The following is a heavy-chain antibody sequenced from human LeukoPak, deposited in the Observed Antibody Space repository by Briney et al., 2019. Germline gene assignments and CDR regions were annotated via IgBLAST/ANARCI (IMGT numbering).Heavy chain of an antibody. CDR2: IYTSGST. CDR1: GGSISSYY. J-gene: IGHJ3*02. CDR3: ARSGVVSVAFDI. D-gene: IGHD3-3*01. Sequence: KTSVTLSLTCTVSGGSISSYYWSWIRQPAGKGLEWIGRIYTSGSTNYNPSLKSRVTMSVDTSKNQFSLKLSSVTAADTAVYYCARSGVVSVAFDIWGQGTMVTVSS. V-gene: IGHV4-4*07.